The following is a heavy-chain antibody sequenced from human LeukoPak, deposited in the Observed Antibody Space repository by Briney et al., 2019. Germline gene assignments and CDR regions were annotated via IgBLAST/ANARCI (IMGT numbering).Heavy chain of an antibody. D-gene: IGHD4-11*01. V-gene: IGHV3-30*04. J-gene: IGHJ6*02. Sequence: PGGSLRLSCAASGFTFSTYAMHWVRQAPGRGLEWVTFVSNDGSDTYYADSVKGRFSVSRDNSKNTLYLQMNSLRVEDTAVYYCARDGDYINYYYYGMDVWGQGTTVTVSS. CDR1: GFTFSTYA. CDR3: ARDGDYINYYYYGMDV. CDR2: VSNDGSDT.